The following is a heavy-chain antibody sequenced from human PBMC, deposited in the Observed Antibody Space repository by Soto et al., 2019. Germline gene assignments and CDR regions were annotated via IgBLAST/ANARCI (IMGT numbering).Heavy chain of an antibody. CDR3: ARKQLLSYYYYGMDV. CDR2: INHSGST. Sequence: SETLSLTCAVYGGSFSGYYWSWIRQPPGKGLEWIGEINHSGSTNYNPSLKSRVTISVDTSKNQFSLKLSSVTAADTAVYYCARKQLLSYYYYGMDVWGQGTTVTVS. D-gene: IGHD2-2*01. CDR1: GGSFSGYY. J-gene: IGHJ6*02. V-gene: IGHV4-34*01.